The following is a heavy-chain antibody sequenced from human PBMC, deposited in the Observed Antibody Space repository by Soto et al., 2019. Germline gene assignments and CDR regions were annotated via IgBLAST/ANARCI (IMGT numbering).Heavy chain of an antibody. CDR1: GYTLTIYA. Sequence: GASVKVSCTASGYTLTIYAMHWVRQAPGQRLEWMGWINAGNGNTKYSQKFQGRVTITRDTSASTAYMELSSLRSEDTAVYYCASPDRVRGFIISFAYGGQGTLVTVSP. V-gene: IGHV1-3*01. D-gene: IGHD3-10*01. J-gene: IGHJ4*02. CDR3: ASPDRVRGFIISFAY. CDR2: INAGNGNT.